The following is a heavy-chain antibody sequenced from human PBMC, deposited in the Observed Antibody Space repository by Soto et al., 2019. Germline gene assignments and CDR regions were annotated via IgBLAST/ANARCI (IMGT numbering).Heavy chain of an antibody. D-gene: IGHD5-18*01. CDR1: GGSVSSGSYY. V-gene: IGHV4-61*01. J-gene: IGHJ4*02. CDR2: IYYSGST. CDR3: ARVERGYSYGYVFDY. Sequence: SETLSLTCTVSGGSVSSGSYYWSWIRQPPGKGLEWIGYIYYSGSTNYNPSLKSRVTISVDTSKNQFSLKLSSVTAADTAVYYCARVERGYSYGYVFDYWGQGTLVTVSS.